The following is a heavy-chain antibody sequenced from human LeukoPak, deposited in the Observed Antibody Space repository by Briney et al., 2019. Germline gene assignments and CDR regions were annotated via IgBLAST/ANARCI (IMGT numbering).Heavy chain of an antibody. J-gene: IGHJ4*02. CDR2: LSDSGGSA. D-gene: IGHD2-2*01. Sequence: PGGSLRLSCAASGFTFSRNAMSWVRQAPGKGLEWVSSLSDSGGSAYYADSVKGRFTISRDNSKNTVYLQMNSLRAEDTAVYYCAKDPYGTRYFDYWGQGTLVTVSS. CDR3: AKDPYGTRYFDY. V-gene: IGHV3-23*01. CDR1: GFTFSRNA.